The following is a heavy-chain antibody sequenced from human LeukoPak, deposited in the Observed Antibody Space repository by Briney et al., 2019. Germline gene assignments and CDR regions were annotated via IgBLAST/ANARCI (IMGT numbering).Heavy chain of an antibody. CDR2: IGTAGDP. J-gene: IGHJ4*02. CDR1: GFTFSSSD. V-gene: IGHV3-13*05. D-gene: IGHD3-22*01. Sequence: PGGSLRLSCAASGFTFSSSDMHWVRQATGKGLEWVSTIGTAGDPYYPGSVKGRFTISRENAKNSLYLQMNSLRAGDTAVYYCARRRYYDYTGFFDYWGQGTLVTVSS. CDR3: ARRRYYDYTGFFDY.